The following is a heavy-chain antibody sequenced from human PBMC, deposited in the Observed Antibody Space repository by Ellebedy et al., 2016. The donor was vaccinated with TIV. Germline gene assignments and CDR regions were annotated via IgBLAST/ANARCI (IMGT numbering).Heavy chain of an antibody. D-gene: IGHD4-17*01. J-gene: IGHJ5*02. V-gene: IGHV3-7*01. Sequence: GESLKISCAASGFSFRSYWMSWVRQAPGKGLEWVANIRDDSEKYYVDSVKGRFTISRDNSENSLFLQMNSLRVEDTAVYYCARRASYGDYAVQVNPWFDPWGQGTLVTVSS. CDR1: GFSFRSYW. CDR3: ARRASYGDYAVQVNPWFDP. CDR2: IRDDSEK.